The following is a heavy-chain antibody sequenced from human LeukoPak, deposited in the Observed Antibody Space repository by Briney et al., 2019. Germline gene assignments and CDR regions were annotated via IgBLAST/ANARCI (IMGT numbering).Heavy chain of an antibody. CDR1: GGSISSSSYY. CDR2: IYYSGST. J-gene: IGHJ3*02. D-gene: IGHD6-13*01. Sequence: SETLSINCTVSGGSISSSSYYWGWIRQPPGKGLEWIGSIYYSGSTYYNPSLKSRVTISVDTSKNQFSLKLSSVTAADTAVYYCARDNAAGTVWYAFDIWGQGTMVTVSS. V-gene: IGHV4-39*07. CDR3: ARDNAAGTVWYAFDI.